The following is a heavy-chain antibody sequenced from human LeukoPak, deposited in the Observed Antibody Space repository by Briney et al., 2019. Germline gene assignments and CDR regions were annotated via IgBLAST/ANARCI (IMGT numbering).Heavy chain of an antibody. D-gene: IGHD3-3*01. CDR2: ISYDGSNK. CDR3: VRSLLYDFWSGYYY. Sequence: GGSLRLSCAASGFTFSSYAMHWVRQAPGKGLEWVAVISYDGSNKYYADSVKGRFTISRDNSKNTLYLQMNSLRAEDTAVYYCVRSLLYDFWSGYYYWGQGTLVTVSS. J-gene: IGHJ4*02. CDR1: GFTFSSYA. V-gene: IGHV3-30-3*01.